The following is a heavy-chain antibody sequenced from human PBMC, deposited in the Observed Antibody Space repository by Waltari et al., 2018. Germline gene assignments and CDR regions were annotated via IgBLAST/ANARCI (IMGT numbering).Heavy chain of an antibody. J-gene: IGHJ3*02. D-gene: IGHD2-21*01. Sequence: EVQLVESGGGLVQPGGYLRLSCAASGFTFSSYSMNWVRQAPGKGLEWVSYISSSSSTIYYADSGKGRFTISRDNAKNSLYLQMNSLRAEDTAVYYCARVCGGDCEGAFDIWGQGTMVTVSS. V-gene: IGHV3-48*04. CDR2: ISSSSSTI. CDR1: GFTFSSYS. CDR3: ARVCGGDCEGAFDI.